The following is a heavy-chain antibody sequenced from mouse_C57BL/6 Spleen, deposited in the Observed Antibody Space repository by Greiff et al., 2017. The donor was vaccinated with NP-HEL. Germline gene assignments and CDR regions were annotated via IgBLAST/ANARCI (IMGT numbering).Heavy chain of an antibody. J-gene: IGHJ3*01. CDR3: ARHEGDDGSSYLFAY. D-gene: IGHD1-1*01. CDR1: GFTFSSYG. Sequence: EVQLVESGGDLVKPGGSLKLSCAASGFTFSSYGMSWVRQTPDKRLEWVATISSGGSYTYYPDSVKGRFTISRDNAKNTLYLQMSSLKSEDTAMYYCARHEGDDGSSYLFAYWGQGTLVTVSA. V-gene: IGHV5-6*01. CDR2: ISSGGSYT.